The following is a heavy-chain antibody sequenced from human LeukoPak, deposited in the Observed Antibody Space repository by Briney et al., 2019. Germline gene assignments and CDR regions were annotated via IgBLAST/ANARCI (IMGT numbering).Heavy chain of an antibody. D-gene: IGHD4-23*01. J-gene: IGHJ4*02. CDR3: ARDYGGSSPFDY. Sequence: GGSLRLSCAASGFPFSSFSMNWVRQAPGKGLEWVSYISSSGSTIYYADSVKGRFTISRDNAKNSLYLQMNSLRAEDTAVYYCARDYGGSSPFDYWGQGTLVTVSS. CDR2: ISSSGSTI. V-gene: IGHV3-48*04. CDR1: GFPFSSFS.